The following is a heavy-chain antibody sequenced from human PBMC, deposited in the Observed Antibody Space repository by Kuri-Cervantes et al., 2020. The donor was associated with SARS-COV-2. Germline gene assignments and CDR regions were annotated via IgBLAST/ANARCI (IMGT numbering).Heavy chain of an antibody. CDR2: MNPNSGNT. J-gene: IGHJ4*02. CDR1: GYTFTGYY. Sequence: ASVKVSCKASGYTFTGYYMHWVRQAPGQGLEWMGWMNPNSGNTGYAQKFQGRVTMTRDTSTSTVYMELSSLRSEDTAVYYCARDGGDRGSRPSTFDYWGQGTLVTVSS. D-gene: IGHD2-21*02. CDR3: ARDGGDRGSRPSTFDY. V-gene: IGHV1-46*01.